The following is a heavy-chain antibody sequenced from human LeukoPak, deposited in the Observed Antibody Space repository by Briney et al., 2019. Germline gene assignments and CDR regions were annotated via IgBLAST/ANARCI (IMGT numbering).Heavy chain of an antibody. Sequence: SGTLSLTCAVSGTSISLSNWWSWVRQPPGKGLEWIGEIYHSGTTNYNPSLKSRVTISVDTSKKQFSLKLSSVTAADTAVYYCARRLGDYYMDVWGKGTTVTVSS. V-gene: IGHV4-4*02. CDR3: ARRLGDYYMDV. J-gene: IGHJ6*03. CDR1: GTSISLSNW. CDR2: IYHSGTT.